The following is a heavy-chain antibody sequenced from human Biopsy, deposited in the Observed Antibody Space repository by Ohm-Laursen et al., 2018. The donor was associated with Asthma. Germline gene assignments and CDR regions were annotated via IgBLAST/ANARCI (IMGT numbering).Heavy chain of an antibody. D-gene: IGHD4-17*01. J-gene: IGHJ6*02. CDR2: ISYDGSNK. V-gene: IGHV3-30*03. CDR1: GFTFSGYS. CDR3: AREGGDYLSGYYYYYGMDV. Sequence: SLRLSCAASGFTFSGYSMNWVRQAPGKGLEWVAVISYDGSNKYYADSVKGRFTISRDNSKNTLYLQMNSLRAEDTAVYYCAREGGDYLSGYYYYYGMDVWGQGTTVTVSS.